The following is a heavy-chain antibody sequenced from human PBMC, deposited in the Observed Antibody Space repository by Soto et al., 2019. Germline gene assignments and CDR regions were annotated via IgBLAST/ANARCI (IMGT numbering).Heavy chain of an antibody. J-gene: IGHJ6*02. V-gene: IGHV3-53*01. CDR1: GFTVSSNY. Sequence: WGSLRLSCAASGFTVSSNYMSWVRQAPGKGLEWVSVIYSGGSTYYADSVKGRFTISRDNSKNTLYLQMNSLRAEDTAVYYCARDGRDYYYYGMDVWGQGTTVTVSS. D-gene: IGHD1-1*01. CDR3: ARDGRDYYYYGMDV. CDR2: IYSGGST.